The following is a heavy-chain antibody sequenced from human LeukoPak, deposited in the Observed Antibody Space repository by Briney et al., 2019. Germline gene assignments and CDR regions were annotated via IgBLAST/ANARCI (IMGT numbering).Heavy chain of an antibody. CDR3: ARCGSYLNYYYMDV. CDR2: ISSSNSTI. V-gene: IGHV3-48*01. CDR1: GFTFSSYS. D-gene: IGHD1-26*01. J-gene: IGHJ6*03. Sequence: GGSLRLSCAASGFTFSSYSMNWVRQAPGKGLEWVSYISSSNSTIYYADSVKGRFTISRDNAKNSLYLQMNSLRAEDTAVYYCARCGSYLNYYYMDVWGKGTTVTVSS.